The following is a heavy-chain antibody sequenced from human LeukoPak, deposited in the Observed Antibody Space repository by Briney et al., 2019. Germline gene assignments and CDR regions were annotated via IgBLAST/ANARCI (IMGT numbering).Heavy chain of an antibody. J-gene: IGHJ6*03. D-gene: IGHD6-13*01. V-gene: IGHV1-2*02. CDR2: INPNSGGT. CDR1: GYTFTGYY. CDR3: ARALPYSSSWYSYNYYYYMDV. Sequence: ASVKVSCKASGYTFTGYYMHWVRQAPGQGLEWMGWINPNSGGTNYAQKFQGRVTMTRDTSISTAYMELSRLRSDDTAVYYCARALPYSSSWYSYNYYYYMDVWGKGTTVTISS.